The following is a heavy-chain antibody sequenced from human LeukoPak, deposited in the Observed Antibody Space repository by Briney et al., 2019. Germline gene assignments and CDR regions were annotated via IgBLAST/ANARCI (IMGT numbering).Heavy chain of an antibody. CDR1: GFTVGSNY. J-gene: IGHJ4*02. V-gene: IGHV3-66*01. CDR3: ARDMTTETTGDY. D-gene: IGHD4-17*01. CDR2: IYSGGNT. Sequence: GGSLRLSCAAFGFTVGSNYLTWVRQAPGKGLEWVSVIYSGGNTYYADSVKGRFTISRDNSKNTLYLQMNSLRAEDTAVYYCARDMTTETTGDYWGQGTLVTVSS.